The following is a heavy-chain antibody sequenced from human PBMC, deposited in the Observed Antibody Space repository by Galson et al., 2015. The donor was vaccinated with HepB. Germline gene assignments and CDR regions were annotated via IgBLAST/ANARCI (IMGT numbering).Heavy chain of an antibody. CDR3: ARSTFRSGVLYYYYYMDV. CDR1: GGSISSGSYY. D-gene: IGHD6-6*01. J-gene: IGHJ6*03. V-gene: IGHV4-61*02. CDR2: IYTRGGT. Sequence: TLSLTCTVSGGSISSGSYYWSWIRQPAGKGLEWIGRIYTRGGTNYNPSLKSRVTMSLDTSKNQFSLRLSSVTAADTAVYYCARSTFRSGVLYYYYYMDVWGKGTTVTVSS.